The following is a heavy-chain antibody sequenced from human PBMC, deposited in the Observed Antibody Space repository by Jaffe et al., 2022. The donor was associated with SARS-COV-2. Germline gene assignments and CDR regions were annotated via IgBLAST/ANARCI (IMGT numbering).Heavy chain of an antibody. J-gene: IGHJ6*03. D-gene: IGHD3-16*01. Sequence: LQLQGSGPGLVKPSETLSLTCNVSGGSIDSTSAYWGWFRQPPGKGLEWVGSVRYSGTAFHDPSLKSRATVSIDTSSNQFSLTLVSVTAADTAVYYCARQIQLQGSPTFYYMDVWATGTTVTVSS. CDR3: ARQIQLQGSPTFYYMDV. V-gene: IGHV4-39*01. CDR2: VRYSGTA. CDR1: GGSIDSTSAY.